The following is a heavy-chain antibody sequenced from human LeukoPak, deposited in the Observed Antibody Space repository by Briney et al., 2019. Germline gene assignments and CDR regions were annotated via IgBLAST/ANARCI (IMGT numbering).Heavy chain of an antibody. CDR3: ARNTAPGYGLDV. J-gene: IGHJ6*02. V-gene: IGHV1-2*02. D-gene: IGHD5-18*01. Sequence: ASVKVSREASGYTFTGYYIHWVRQAPGQGFEWMGWIHPNSGATGYAQNFQGRVTMTRDTSISTAYMDLSRLRSDDTAVYYCARNTAPGYGLDVWGQGTPVTVSS. CDR2: IHPNSGAT. CDR1: GYTFTGYY.